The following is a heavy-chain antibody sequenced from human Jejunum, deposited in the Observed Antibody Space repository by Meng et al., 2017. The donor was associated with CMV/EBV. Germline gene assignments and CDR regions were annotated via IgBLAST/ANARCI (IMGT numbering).Heavy chain of an antibody. CDR2: IRYDGDNK. CDR3: TKDQVLL. J-gene: IGHJ4*02. Sequence: QMQLLESGGGVVQPGCALRLSCAASGFTFSDYGTHWIRQAPGKGLEWVAFIRYDGDNKYYADSVKGRFTISRDNFNNMLYLQMNSLRTEDTAVYYCTKDQVLLWGQGTLVTVSS. V-gene: IGHV3-30*02. CDR1: GFTFSDYG. D-gene: IGHD3-10*01.